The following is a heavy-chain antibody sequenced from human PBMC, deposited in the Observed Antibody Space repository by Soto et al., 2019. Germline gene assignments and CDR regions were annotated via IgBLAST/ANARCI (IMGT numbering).Heavy chain of an antibody. J-gene: IGHJ6*02. V-gene: IGHV2-26*01. CDR1: GFSLNNAIMD. Sequence: SGPTLVNPTETLTLTCTVSGFSLNNAIMDVSWIRQPPGKALEWLAHIFSNDEKSYSTSLKNRLAISKDTSKSQVVLTVSNMDPLDTATYYCARIPGRLCSGTSCSYPMDVWGQGTTVTVSS. CDR3: ARIPGRLCSGTSCSYPMDV. CDR2: IFSNDEK. D-gene: IGHD2-2*01.